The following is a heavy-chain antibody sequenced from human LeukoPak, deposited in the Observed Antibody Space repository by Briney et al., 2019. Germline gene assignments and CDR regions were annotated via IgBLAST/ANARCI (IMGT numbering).Heavy chain of an antibody. CDR1: GGTFSSYA. D-gene: IGHD1-26*01. V-gene: IGHV1-69*01. CDR2: IIPIFGTA. Sequence: SVKVSCKASGGTFSSYAISWVRQAPGQGLEWMGGIIPIFGTANYAQKFQGRVTITADESTSTAHMELSSLRSEDTAVYYCARDRGGSHRPNWFDPWGQGTLVTVSS. CDR3: ARDRGGSHRPNWFDP. J-gene: IGHJ5*02.